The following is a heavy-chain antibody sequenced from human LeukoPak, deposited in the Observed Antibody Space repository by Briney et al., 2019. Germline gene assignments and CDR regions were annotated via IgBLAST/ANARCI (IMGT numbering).Heavy chain of an antibody. Sequence: GGSLRLSCAASGFTFSSYSMNWVRQAPGKGLEWVSSISSSSSYIYYADSVKGRFTISRDNSKNTLYLQMNSLRAEDTAVYYCAKADCSGGSCFTGVAFDIWGQGTMVTVSS. CDR3: AKADCSGGSCFTGVAFDI. CDR1: GFTFSSYS. V-gene: IGHV3-21*04. D-gene: IGHD2-15*01. J-gene: IGHJ3*02. CDR2: ISSSSSYI.